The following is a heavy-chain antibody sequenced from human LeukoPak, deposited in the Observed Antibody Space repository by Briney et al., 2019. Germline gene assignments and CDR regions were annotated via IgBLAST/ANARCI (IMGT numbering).Heavy chain of an antibody. Sequence: ASVKVSCKASGYTFSNYGISWVRQAPGQGLEWMGWISGYNGNTNYAQRFQGRVTMTTDTSTTTAHMELRSLISDDTAVYYCARDVGTGQYTYGYHYWGQGTLVTVSS. V-gene: IGHV1-18*01. CDR3: ARDVGTGQYTYGYHY. CDR1: GYTFSNYG. CDR2: ISGYNGNT. D-gene: IGHD5-18*01. J-gene: IGHJ4*02.